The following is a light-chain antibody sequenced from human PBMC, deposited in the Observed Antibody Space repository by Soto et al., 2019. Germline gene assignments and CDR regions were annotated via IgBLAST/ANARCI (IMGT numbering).Light chain of an antibody. V-gene: IGKV1-5*03. J-gene: IGKJ1*01. CDR1: QSISSW. CDR2: GAS. Sequence: DIQMTQSPSTLSASVGDRVTITCRASQSISSWLAWYQQKPGKAPKLLIYGASSLESGVPSRFSGSGSGTEFTLTISSLQPDDFATYYCHQYKTYSRTFGQGTMVEIK. CDR3: HQYKTYSRT.